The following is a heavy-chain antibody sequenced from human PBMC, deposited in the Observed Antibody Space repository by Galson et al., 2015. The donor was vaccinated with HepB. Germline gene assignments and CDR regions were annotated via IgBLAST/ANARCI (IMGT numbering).Heavy chain of an antibody. J-gene: IGHJ4*02. CDR3: ARVVGYNTYYFDY. CDR2: ISSSSSTI. Sequence: SLRLSCAASGFTFSSYSMNWVRQAPGKGLEWVSYISSSSSTIYYADSVKGRFTISRDNAKNSLYLQMNSLRAEDTAVYYCARVVGYNTYYFDYWGQGTLVTVSS. CDR1: GFTFSSYS. D-gene: IGHD5-24*01. V-gene: IGHV3-48*01.